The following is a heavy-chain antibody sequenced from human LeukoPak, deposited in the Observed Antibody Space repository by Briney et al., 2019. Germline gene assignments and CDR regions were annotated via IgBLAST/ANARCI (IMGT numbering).Heavy chain of an antibody. CDR2: ISNGKT. V-gene: IGHV3-23*01. J-gene: IGHJ5*02. D-gene: IGHD2-15*01. Sequence: GGSLRLSCAASGFPFSSHAMSWVRQPPGKGLEWVAAISNGKTYYADSVRGRFAISRDDSTTTVYLHMNSLRDEDTALYHCVREAGYCAPVCVKTNWFDPWGQGTLVTVSS. CDR1: GFPFSSHA. CDR3: VREAGYCAPVCVKTNWFDP.